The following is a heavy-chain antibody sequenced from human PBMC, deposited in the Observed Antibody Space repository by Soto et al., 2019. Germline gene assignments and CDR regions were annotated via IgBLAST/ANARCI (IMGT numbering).Heavy chain of an antibody. CDR3: ARQSWFGELLGFDY. CDR2: ISAYNGNT. CDR1: GGTFSSYG. V-gene: IGHV1-18*01. J-gene: IGHJ4*02. D-gene: IGHD3-10*01. Sequence: GASVKVSCKASGGTFSSYGISRVRQAPGQGLEWMGWISAYNGNTNYAQKLQGRVTMTTDTSTSTAYMELRSLRSDDTAVYYCARQSWFGELLGFDYWGQGTLVTVSS.